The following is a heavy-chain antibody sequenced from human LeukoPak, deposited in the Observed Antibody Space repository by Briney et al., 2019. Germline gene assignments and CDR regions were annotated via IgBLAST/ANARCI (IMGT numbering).Heavy chain of an antibody. CDR2: IPYDGNNK. CDR3: VKDGDDSGSYLVY. V-gene: IGHV3-30*02. D-gene: IGHD1-26*01. Sequence: PGGSLRLSCAASGFTVSSNYMSWVRQAPSKGLEWVAFIPYDGNNKYYADSVKGRFTISRDNSKNTLYLQMNSLRAEDTAVYYCVKDGDDSGSYLVYWGQGTLVTVSS. J-gene: IGHJ4*02. CDR1: GFTVSSNY.